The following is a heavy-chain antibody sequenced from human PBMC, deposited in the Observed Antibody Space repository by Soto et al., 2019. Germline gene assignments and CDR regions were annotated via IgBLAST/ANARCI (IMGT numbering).Heavy chain of an antibody. J-gene: IGHJ6*02. D-gene: IGHD6-19*01. Sequence: SETLSLTCAVSSASIGSYYWGWIRQPPGKGLGWIAEVYYSGSTDYNPSLKSRVTISGDTSKNQFYLKLASVTAADTAVYFCARAPSVAGPSLYHGMDVWGQGTTVTVSS. CDR3: ARAPSVAGPSLYHGMDV. V-gene: IGHV4-59*12. CDR1: SASIGSYY. CDR2: VYYSGST.